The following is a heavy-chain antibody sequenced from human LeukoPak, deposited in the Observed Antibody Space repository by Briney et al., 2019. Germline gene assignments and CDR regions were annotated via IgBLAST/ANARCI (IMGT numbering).Heavy chain of an antibody. D-gene: IGHD6-19*01. V-gene: IGHV1-2*02. CDR3: ARGVSRSGWLNDY. J-gene: IGHJ4*02. Sequence: GASVKVSCKASGYTFTGYYMYWGRRAPGEGLEWMGWSNPNGGGTNYAQKFQGRVTMTRDTLIHTAYMERSRLRSVDTAVYYCARGVSRSGWLNDYWGEGTLVTVSS. CDR1: GYTFTGYY. CDR2: SNPNGGGT.